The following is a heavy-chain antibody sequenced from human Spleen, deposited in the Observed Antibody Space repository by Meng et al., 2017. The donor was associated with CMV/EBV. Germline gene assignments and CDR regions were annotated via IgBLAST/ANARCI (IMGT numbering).Heavy chain of an antibody. CDR2: ISGSGGST. D-gene: IGHD1-26*01. Sequence: GGSLRLSCAASGFTFSSYAMSWVRQAPGKGLEWVSAISGSGGSTYYADSVKGRFTISRDNSKNTLYLQMNSLRAEDTAAYYCAKLGRRYSGSYYDYWGQGTLVTVSS. CDR1: GFTFSSYA. J-gene: IGHJ4*02. CDR3: AKLGRRYSGSYYDY. V-gene: IGHV3-23*01.